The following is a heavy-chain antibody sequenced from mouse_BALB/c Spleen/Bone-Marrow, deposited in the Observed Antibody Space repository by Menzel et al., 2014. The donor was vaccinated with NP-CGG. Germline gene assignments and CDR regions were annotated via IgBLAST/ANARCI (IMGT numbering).Heavy chain of an antibody. CDR2: ISNGGGST. CDR1: GFTFSDYY. D-gene: IGHD2-2*01. J-gene: IGHJ3*01. Sequence: EVKLVESGGGLVQPGGSPKLSCATSGFTFSDYYMYWVRQTPEKWLEWVAYISNGGGSTYYPDTVKGRFTISRDNAKNTLYLQMSRLKSEDTAMYYCARQGIYYGYDPFAYWGQGTLVTVS. V-gene: IGHV5-12*02. CDR3: ARQGIYYGYDPFAY.